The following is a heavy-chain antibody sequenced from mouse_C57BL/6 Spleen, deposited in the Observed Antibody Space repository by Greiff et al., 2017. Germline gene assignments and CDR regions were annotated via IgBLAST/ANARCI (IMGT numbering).Heavy chain of an antibody. V-gene: IGHV5-16*01. D-gene: IGHD4-1*01. CDR3: ARDKVGTVDY. Sequence: EVQRVESEGGLVQPGSSMKLSCTASGFTFSDYYMAWVRQVPEKGLEWVANINYDGSSTYYLYTLKSRFNISRDNAKNILYLQMSSLKSEDTATYYCARDKVGTVDYWGQGTTLTVSS. J-gene: IGHJ2*01. CDR2: INYDGSST. CDR1: GFTFSDYY.